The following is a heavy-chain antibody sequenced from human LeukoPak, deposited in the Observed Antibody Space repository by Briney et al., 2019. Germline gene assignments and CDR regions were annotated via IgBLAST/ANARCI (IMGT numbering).Heavy chain of an antibody. CDR3: ARAKGSIAARLGWFDP. CDR1: GFTFSSYG. CDR2: ISSNGGST. D-gene: IGHD6-6*01. J-gene: IGHJ5*02. V-gene: IGHV3-64*01. Sequence: PGGSLRLSCAASGFTFSSYGMHWVRQAPGKGLEYVSAISSNGGSTYYANSVKGRFTISRDNSKNTLYLQMGSLRAEDMAVYYCARAKGSIAARLGWFDPWGQGTLVTVSS.